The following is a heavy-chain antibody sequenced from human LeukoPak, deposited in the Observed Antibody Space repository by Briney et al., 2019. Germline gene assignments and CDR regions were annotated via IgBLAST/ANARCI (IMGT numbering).Heavy chain of an antibody. CDR2: ISSSSSYI. V-gene: IGHV3-21*01. CDR1: GFTFSSYS. CDR3: ARGGPNDYGDY. J-gene: IGHJ4*02. Sequence: GGSLRLCCAASGFTFSSYSMNWVRQAPGKGLEWVSSISSSSSYIHYADSVKGRFTISRDNAKNSVYLQINSLRAEDTAVYYCARGGPNDYGDYWGQGTLVTVSS.